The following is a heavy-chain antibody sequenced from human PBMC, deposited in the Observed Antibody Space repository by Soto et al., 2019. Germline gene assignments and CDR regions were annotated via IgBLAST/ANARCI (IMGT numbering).Heavy chain of an antibody. CDR3: ARGEVWYSSGWSFDY. V-gene: IGHV3-33*01. J-gene: IGHJ4*02. D-gene: IGHD6-19*01. Sequence: QVQLVESGGGVVQPGRSLRLSCAASGFTFSSYGMHWVRQAPGKGLEWVAVMWYDGSNKYYADSVKGRFTISRDNSKNTLYLQMNSLRAEDTAVYYCARGEVWYSSGWSFDYWGQGTLVTVSS. CDR1: GFTFSSYG. CDR2: MWYDGSNK.